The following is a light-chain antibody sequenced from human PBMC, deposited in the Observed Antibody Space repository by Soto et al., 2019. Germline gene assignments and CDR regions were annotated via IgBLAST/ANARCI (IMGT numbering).Light chain of an antibody. CDR3: QQLNSYPTT. Sequence: IQLTQSPSSLSASVGDRVTITCRASQGISSYLAWYQQKPGKAPKLLIYAASTLQSAVPSRFSGSGSGTDFTLTNSSLQPADFATYYCQQLNSYPTTFGGGTKVEIK. CDR2: AAS. CDR1: QGISSY. V-gene: IGKV1-9*01. J-gene: IGKJ4*01.